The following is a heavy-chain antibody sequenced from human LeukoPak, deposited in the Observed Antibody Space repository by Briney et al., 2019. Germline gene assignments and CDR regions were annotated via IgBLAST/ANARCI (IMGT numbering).Heavy chain of an antibody. Sequence: PGGSLRLSCAASGFTFSSYAMSWVRQAPGKGLEWVSAISGSGGSTYYADSVKGRFTISRDNSKNTLYLQMNSLRAEDTAVYYCAKDRLVGDKMRNGFDYGGQGALVTVSS. V-gene: IGHV3-23*01. CDR3: AKDRLVGDKMRNGFDY. J-gene: IGHJ4*02. D-gene: IGHD2-8*02. CDR1: GFTFSSYA. CDR2: ISGSGGST.